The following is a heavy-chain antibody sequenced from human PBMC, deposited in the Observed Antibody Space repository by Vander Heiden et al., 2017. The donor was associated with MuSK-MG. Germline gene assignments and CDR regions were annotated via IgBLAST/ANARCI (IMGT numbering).Heavy chain of an antibody. CDR3: ASALHPDIVVVTAARAEYFQY. CDR1: GCSLSSGYY. Sequence: QLQLQESGPGLVKPSETLSLTCAVSGCSLSSGYYWGWIRQPPGKGLEWIGTIYHSGSTYYNPSLKSRVTISVDTSKNQFSLKLSSMSAADTAVYYCASALHPDIVVVTAARAEYFQYWGQGTLVTVSS. CDR2: IYHSGST. J-gene: IGHJ1*01. D-gene: IGHD2-2*01. V-gene: IGHV4-38-2*01.